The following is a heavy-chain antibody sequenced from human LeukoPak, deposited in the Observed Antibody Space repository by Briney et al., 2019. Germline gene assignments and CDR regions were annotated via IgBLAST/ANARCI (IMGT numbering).Heavy chain of an antibody. J-gene: IGHJ4*02. D-gene: IGHD5-18*01. V-gene: IGHV4-59*04. Sequence: SETLSLTCTVSGGSISSYYWSWIRQPPGKRLEWIGHIYYSGSTYYNPSLKSRVTISVDTSKNQFSLKLSSVTAADTAVYYCARRGGYNYGYGYWGQGTLVTVSS. CDR3: ARRGGYNYGYGY. CDR1: GGSISSYY. CDR2: IYYSGST.